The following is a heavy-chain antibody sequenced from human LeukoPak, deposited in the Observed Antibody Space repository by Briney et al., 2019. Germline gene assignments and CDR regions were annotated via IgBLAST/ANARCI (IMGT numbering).Heavy chain of an antibody. CDR1: GGTFSSYA. Sequence: SVKVSCKASGGTFSSYAINWVRQAPGQGLEWMGGIIPIFGTANYAQKFQGRVTITADESTSTAYMELSSLRSEDTAVYYCARATGSNYESDYYYYGMDVWGQGTTVTVSS. V-gene: IGHV1-69*13. J-gene: IGHJ6*02. CDR2: IIPIFGTA. D-gene: IGHD4-11*01. CDR3: ARATGSNYESDYYYYGMDV.